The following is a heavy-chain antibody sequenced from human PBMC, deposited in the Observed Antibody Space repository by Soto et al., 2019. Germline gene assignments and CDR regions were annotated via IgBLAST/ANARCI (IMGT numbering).Heavy chain of an antibody. D-gene: IGHD3-16*01. V-gene: IGHV4-59*01. CDR1: CGSIRSYY. J-gene: IGHJ4*02. CDR2: IYYSGST. CDR3: ARRYGGNFDY. Sequence: SATLSLTCTVSCGSIRSYYWSWMPQPPGKGLEWIGYIYYSGSTNYNPSLKSRVTISVDTSKNQFSLKLSSVTAADTAVYYCARRYGGNFDYWGQGTLVTVS.